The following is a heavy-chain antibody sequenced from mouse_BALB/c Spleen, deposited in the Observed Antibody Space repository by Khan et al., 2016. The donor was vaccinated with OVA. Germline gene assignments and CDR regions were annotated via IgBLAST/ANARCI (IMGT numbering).Heavy chain of an antibody. Sequence: QVQLKQSGPGLVAPSQSLSITCTVSGFSLTGYGVNWVRQPPGKGLEWLGMLWVVGSTDYNSALKSRLNLSKDNSKSQVFLKMNSLQTDDTARYYCARAYYGNYREAMDYWGHGTSVTVSS. D-gene: IGHD2-10*01. CDR1: GFSLTGYG. J-gene: IGHJ4*01. CDR3: ARAYYGNYREAMDY. V-gene: IGHV2-6-7*01. CDR2: LWVVGST.